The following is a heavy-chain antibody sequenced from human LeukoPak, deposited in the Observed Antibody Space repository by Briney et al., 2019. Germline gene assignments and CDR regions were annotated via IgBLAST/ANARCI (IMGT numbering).Heavy chain of an antibody. CDR2: ISYDGSNK. J-gene: IGHJ4*02. D-gene: IGHD3-16*01. V-gene: IGHV3-30-3*01. CDR1: GFTFSSYA. Sequence: QPGRSLRLSCAASGFTFSSYAMHWARQAPGKGLEWVAVISYDGSNKYYADSVKGRFTISRDNSKNTLYLQMNSLRAEDTAVYYCASVSTASGGGYFDYWGQGTLVTVSS. CDR3: ASVSTASGGGYFDY.